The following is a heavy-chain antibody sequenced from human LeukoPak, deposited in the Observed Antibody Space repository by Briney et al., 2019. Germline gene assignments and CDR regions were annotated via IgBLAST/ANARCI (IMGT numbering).Heavy chain of an antibody. Sequence: PGGSLRLSCAASGFTFSNYAMHWVRPAPGKGLEWVAVISSDGSNKYYTDSVKGRFTISRDNSKNTLYLQMNSLRAEDTAVYYCAKVGLPVTTILDYFDYWGQGTLVTVSS. D-gene: IGHD4-11*01. V-gene: IGHV3-30*18. CDR3: AKVGLPVTTILDYFDY. CDR1: GFTFSNYA. J-gene: IGHJ4*02. CDR2: ISSDGSNK.